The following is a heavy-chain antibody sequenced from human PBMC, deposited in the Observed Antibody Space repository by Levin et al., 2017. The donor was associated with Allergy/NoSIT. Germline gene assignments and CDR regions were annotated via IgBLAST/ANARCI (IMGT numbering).Heavy chain of an antibody. J-gene: IGHJ4*02. Sequence: GESLKISCAASGFTFSTYGMHWVRQAPGKGLEWVAVISFDGSYKYFADSVKGRFTISRDNSKNTLSLQMNSLRAEDTAVYYCAKDFFEVMPDCGGDCYSGFFHFWGQGTLVTVSS. CDR3: AKDFFEVMPDCGGDCYSGFFHF. D-gene: IGHD2-21*02. V-gene: IGHV3-30*18. CDR2: ISFDGSYK. CDR1: GFTFSTYG.